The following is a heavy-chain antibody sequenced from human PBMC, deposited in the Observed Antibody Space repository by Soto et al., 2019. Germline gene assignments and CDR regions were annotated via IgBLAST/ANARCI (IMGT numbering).Heavy chain of an antibody. CDR1: GGSVNTGDNY. Sequence: HVQLHQSGPILVKPSQTLSLECSVIGGSVNTGDNYWSWVRQSPGRGLEWIGYIYHTGNTFYNPALENRVTMSVDASKNQFSLTLTSVTAADRAVYFCAREPLDGMDVWGQGTNVTVSS. J-gene: IGHJ6*02. CDR3: AREPLDGMDV. V-gene: IGHV4-30-4*01. CDR2: IYHTGNT.